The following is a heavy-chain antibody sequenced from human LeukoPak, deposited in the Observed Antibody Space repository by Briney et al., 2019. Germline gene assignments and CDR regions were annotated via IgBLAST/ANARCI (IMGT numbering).Heavy chain of an antibody. V-gene: IGHV3-23*01. J-gene: IGHJ4*02. Sequence: GGSLRLSGAASGFTFSNYAMTWVRRAPGKGLEWVSVISGSGGGIYYADFVKGRFTISRDNSKNTLYLQMNSLRVEDTAAYYCAKAYGSGSNGVYHFDYWGQGTLVTVSS. CDR2: ISGSGGGI. D-gene: IGHD3-10*01. CDR3: AKAYGSGSNGVYHFDY. CDR1: GFTFSNYA.